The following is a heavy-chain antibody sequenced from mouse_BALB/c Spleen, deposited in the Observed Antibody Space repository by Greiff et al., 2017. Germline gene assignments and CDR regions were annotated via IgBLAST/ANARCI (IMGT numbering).Heavy chain of an antibody. Sequence: VQLQQSGAELVRSGASVKLSCTASGFNIKDYYMHWVKQRPEKGLEWIGWIDPENGDTEYAPKFQGKATMTADTSSNTAYLQLSSLTSEDTAVYYCNAPSYGSSPMDYWGQGTSVTVSS. CDR2: IDPENGDT. D-gene: IGHD1-1*01. J-gene: IGHJ4*01. CDR1: GFNIKDYY. CDR3: NAPSYGSSPMDY. V-gene: IGHV14-4*02.